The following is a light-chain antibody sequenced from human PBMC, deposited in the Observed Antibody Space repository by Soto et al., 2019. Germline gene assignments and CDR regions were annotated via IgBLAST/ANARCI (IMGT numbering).Light chain of an antibody. V-gene: IGKV1-39*01. J-gene: IGKJ4*01. CDR2: GSY. CDR1: SISNC. Sequence: SISNCLNWYQQKTGRTPELLIYGSYSLQSGVPARFSGSGSGTDFTLTISSREPEDSEAYYCQQSHSSPLTFGGGTKVDIK. CDR3: QQSHSSPLT.